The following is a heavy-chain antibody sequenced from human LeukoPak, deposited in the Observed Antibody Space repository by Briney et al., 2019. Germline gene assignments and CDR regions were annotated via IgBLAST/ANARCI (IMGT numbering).Heavy chain of an antibody. V-gene: IGHV1-2*02. CDR3: ARRGRSSGSYYNPGAFDI. CDR2: INPNSGGT. CDR1: GYTFTGYY. Sequence: GASVKVSCKASGYTFTGYYMHWVRQAPGQGLEWMGWINPNSGGTNYAQKFQGRVTMTRDTSISTAYMELSRLRSDDTAVYYGARRGRSSGSYYNPGAFDIWGQGTMVTVSS. J-gene: IGHJ3*02. D-gene: IGHD3-10*01.